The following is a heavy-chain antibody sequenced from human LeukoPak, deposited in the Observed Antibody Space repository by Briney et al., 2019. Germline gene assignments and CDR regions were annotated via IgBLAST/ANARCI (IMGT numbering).Heavy chain of an antibody. CDR1: GGSFSGYY. D-gene: IGHD3-22*01. V-gene: IGHV4-34*01. J-gene: IGHJ3*02. CDR2: INHSGST. Sequence: TSETLSLTCAVYGGSFSGYYWSWIRQPPGKGLEWIGEINHSGSTNYNPSLKSRVTISVDTSKNQFSLKLSSLTAADTAMYYCVSRDSSGYYFFSSFDIWGQGTMVTVSS. CDR3: VSRDSSGYYFFSSFDI.